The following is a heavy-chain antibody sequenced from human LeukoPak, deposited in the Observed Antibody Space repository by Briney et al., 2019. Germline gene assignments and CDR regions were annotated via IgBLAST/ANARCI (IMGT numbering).Heavy chain of an antibody. CDR2: IYYSGST. V-gene: IGHV4-59*08. CDR1: GGSISSYC. J-gene: IGHJ3*02. CDR3: ARKTGDYYDSSGHSFAFDI. Sequence: PSETLSLTCTVSGGSISSYCWSWIRQPPGKGLEWIGYIYYSGSTNYNPSLKSRVTISVDTSKNQFSLKLSSVTAADTAVYYCARKTGDYYDSSGHSFAFDIWGQGTMVTVSS. D-gene: IGHD3-22*01.